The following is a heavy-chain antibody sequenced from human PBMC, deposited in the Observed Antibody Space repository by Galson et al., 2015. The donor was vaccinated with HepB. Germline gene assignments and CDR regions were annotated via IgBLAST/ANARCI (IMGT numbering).Heavy chain of an antibody. J-gene: IGHJ4*02. CDR2: IYHSGST. V-gene: IGHV4-30-2*01. Sequence: TLSLTCAVSGGSISSGGYSWSWIRQPPGKGLEWIGYIYHSGSTYYNPSLKSRVTISVDRSKNQFSLKLSSVTAADTAVYYCARAASTQYYYDSSGYYPEDDYFDYWGQGTLVTVSS. D-gene: IGHD3-22*01. CDR1: GGSISSGGYS. CDR3: ARAASTQYYYDSSGYYPEDDYFDY.